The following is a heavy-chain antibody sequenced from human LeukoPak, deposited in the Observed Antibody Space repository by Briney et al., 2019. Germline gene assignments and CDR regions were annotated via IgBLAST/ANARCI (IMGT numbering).Heavy chain of an antibody. J-gene: IGHJ6*03. CDR2: ISWNSGSI. Sequence: SGRSLRLSCAASGFTFDDYAMHWVRQAPGKGLEWVSGISWNSGSIGYADSVKGRFTISRDNAKNSLYLQMNSLRAEGMALYYCAKGCSSTYYYYMDVWGKGTTVTVSS. CDR1: GFTFDDYA. D-gene: IGHD6-6*01. CDR3: AKGCSSTYYYYMDV. V-gene: IGHV3-9*03.